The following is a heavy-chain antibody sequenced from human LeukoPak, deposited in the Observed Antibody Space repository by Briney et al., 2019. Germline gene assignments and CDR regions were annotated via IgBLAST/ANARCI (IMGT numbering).Heavy chain of an antibody. D-gene: IGHD3-3*01. J-gene: IGHJ3*02. CDR3: ARAREAVLRFGRGAFGI. CDR1: GYTFTGYY. CDR2: INPNSGGT. V-gene: IGHV1-2*02. Sequence: ASVKVSCKASGYTFTGYYMHWVRQAPGQGLEWMGWINPNSGGTNYAQKFQGRVTMTRDTSISTAYMELSRLRSDDTAVYYCARAREAVLRFGRGAFGIWGQGTMVTVSS.